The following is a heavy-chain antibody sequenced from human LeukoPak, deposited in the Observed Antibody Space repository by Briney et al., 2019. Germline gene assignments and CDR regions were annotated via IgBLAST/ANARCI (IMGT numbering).Heavy chain of an antibody. CDR2: IYTSGST. Sequence: PSETLSLTCTVSGGSISSGSYYWSWIRQPAGKGLEWIGRIYTSGSTNYNPSLKSRVTISVDTSKNQFSLKLSSVTAADTAVYYCARGSGFWSGYYFFDYWGQGTLVTVSS. CDR3: ARGSGFWSGYYFFDY. CDR1: GGSISSGSYY. J-gene: IGHJ4*02. V-gene: IGHV4-61*02. D-gene: IGHD3-3*01.